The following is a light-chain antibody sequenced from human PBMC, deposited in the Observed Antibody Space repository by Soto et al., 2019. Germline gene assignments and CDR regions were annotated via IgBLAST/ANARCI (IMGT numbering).Light chain of an antibody. V-gene: IGKV3-20*01. CDR1: QSVSSN. CDR2: GAF. Sequence: EIVLTPSPATLSLSPVESATLSCRASQSVSSNLAWYQQKPGQAPSLLIYGAFTRATGIPARFSGTGSGTDFTLTISRLEPEDFAVYYCQQYGSTPRTFGQGTKVDIK. CDR3: QQYGSTPRT. J-gene: IGKJ1*01.